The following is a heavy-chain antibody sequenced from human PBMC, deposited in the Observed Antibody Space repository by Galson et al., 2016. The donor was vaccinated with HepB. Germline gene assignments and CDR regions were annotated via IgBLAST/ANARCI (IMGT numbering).Heavy chain of an antibody. CDR2: IGGSGTTF. J-gene: IGHJ4*02. V-gene: IGHV3-23*01. CDR1: GFTFSNHA. CDR3: GRGRNFYDNSGYLSA. D-gene: IGHD3-22*01. Sequence: SLRLSCAASGFTFSNHAMSWVRQAPGKGLEWVSTIGGSGTTFFYADSVKGRFTISRDNSKTTLYLRMNSLRAEDTAIYYCGRGRNFYDNSGYLSAWGQGTLVTVSA.